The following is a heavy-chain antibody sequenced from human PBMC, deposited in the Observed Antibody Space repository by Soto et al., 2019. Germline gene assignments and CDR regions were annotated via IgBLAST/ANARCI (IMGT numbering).Heavy chain of an antibody. CDR1: GFTFSSYG. V-gene: IGHV3-30*18. D-gene: IGHD3-22*01. Sequence: ESGGGVVQPGRSLRLSCAASGFTFSSYGMHWVRQAPGKGLEWVAVISYDGSNKYYADSVKGRFTISRDNSKNTLYLQMNSLRAEDTAVYYCAKDREYYDSSGGNDYWGQGTLVTVSS. J-gene: IGHJ4*02. CDR3: AKDREYYDSSGGNDY. CDR2: ISYDGSNK.